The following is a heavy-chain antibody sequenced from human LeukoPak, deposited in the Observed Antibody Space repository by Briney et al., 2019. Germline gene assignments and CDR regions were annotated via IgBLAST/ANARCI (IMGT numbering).Heavy chain of an antibody. CDR2: IYYSGST. CDR3: ARSTWEQVNWFDP. V-gene: IGHV4-30-4*01. D-gene: IGHD1-26*01. Sequence: SETLSLTCTVSGGSISSGDYYWSWIRQPPGKGLEWIGYIYYSGSTYYNPSLKSRVTISVDTSKNQFSLKLSSVTAADTAVYYCARSTWEQVNWFDPWGQGTLVTVSS. J-gene: IGHJ5*02. CDR1: GGSISSGDYY.